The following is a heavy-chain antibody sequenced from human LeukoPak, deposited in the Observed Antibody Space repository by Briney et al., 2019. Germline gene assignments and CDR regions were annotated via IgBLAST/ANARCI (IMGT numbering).Heavy chain of an antibody. CDR3: ARSFYAAAGTNSSPYYYYYYMDV. D-gene: IGHD6-13*01. V-gene: IGHV3-30*04. Sequence: GGSLRLSCAASGFTFSSYAMHWVRQAPGKGLEWVAVISYDGSNKYYADSVKGRFTISRDNSKNTLYLQMNSLRAEDTAVYYCARSFYAAAGTNSSPYYYYYYMDVWGKGTTVTVSS. J-gene: IGHJ6*03. CDR1: GFTFSSYA. CDR2: ISYDGSNK.